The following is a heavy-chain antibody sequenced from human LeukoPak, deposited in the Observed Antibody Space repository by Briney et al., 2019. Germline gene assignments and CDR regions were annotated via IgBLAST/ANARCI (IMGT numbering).Heavy chain of an antibody. Sequence: GGSLRLSCTASQFNFNKFGMTWVRQAPGKGLEWVSSISSSSSYIYYADSVKGRFTISRDNSKKTVYLQMQSLRVEDTAVYYCVKSNNLGGDYWGQGTLVTVSS. J-gene: IGHJ4*02. CDR2: ISSSSSYI. CDR3: VKSNNLGGDY. D-gene: IGHD1/OR15-1a*01. CDR1: QFNFNKFG. V-gene: IGHV3-23*01.